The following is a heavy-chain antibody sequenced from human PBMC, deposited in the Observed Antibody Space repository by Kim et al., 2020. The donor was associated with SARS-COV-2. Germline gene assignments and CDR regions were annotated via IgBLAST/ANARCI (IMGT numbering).Heavy chain of an antibody. Sequence: GGSLRLSCTASGFTFTSYGMHWVRQAPGKGLEWVAVIRYGGSNKNYADSVKGRFTISRDVSKNTVYLQMNSLRAEDTAVYYCTRGPLYCSGGSCPLIMDV. D-gene: IGHD2-15*01. CDR2: IRYGGSNK. CDR3: TRGPLYCSGGSCPLIMDV. V-gene: IGHV3-33*01. CDR1: GFTFTSYG. J-gene: IGHJ6*01.